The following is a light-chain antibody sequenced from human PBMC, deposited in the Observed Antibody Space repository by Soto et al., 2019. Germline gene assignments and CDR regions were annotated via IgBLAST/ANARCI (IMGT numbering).Light chain of an antibody. CDR2: YAS. Sequence: DTQMTQSPHSLSASVGDRVTIACQANEDIANHLNWYRQRPGKAPDLLIYYASNLEPGVPSRFCGAGSGTDFTFTICGRLPEDFATYYCQQFHSLPYTFGQGTKLEI. CDR1: EDIANH. V-gene: IGKV1-33*01. CDR3: QQFHSLPYT. J-gene: IGKJ2*01.